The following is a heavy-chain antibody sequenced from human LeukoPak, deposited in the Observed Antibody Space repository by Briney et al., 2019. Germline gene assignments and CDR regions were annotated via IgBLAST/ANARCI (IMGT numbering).Heavy chain of an antibody. Sequence: PGGSLRLSCAASGFTFSSYAMSWVRQAPGKGLEWVSSISVGGDSTYYADSVKGRFTISRDNSKSTLYLQMNSLRAEDTAVYYCAKPYSTGWYDYRGQGTLVTVSS. CDR3: AKPYSTGWYDY. CDR1: GFTFSSYA. D-gene: IGHD6-19*01. CDR2: ISVGGDST. V-gene: IGHV3-23*01. J-gene: IGHJ4*02.